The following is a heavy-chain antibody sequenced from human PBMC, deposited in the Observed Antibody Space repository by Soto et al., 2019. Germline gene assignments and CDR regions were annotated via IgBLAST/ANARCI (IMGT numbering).Heavy chain of an antibody. Sequence: GGSLRLSCAASGFTFSSFAMGWVRQAPGKGLEWVSAISGSDNSTYYADSVKGRFTISRDNSKNTLYLQMSSLRADDTAVYYCAPMGVWGQGTTVTVSS. J-gene: IGHJ6*02. CDR3: APMGV. CDR1: GFTFSSFA. V-gene: IGHV3-23*01. CDR2: ISGSDNST.